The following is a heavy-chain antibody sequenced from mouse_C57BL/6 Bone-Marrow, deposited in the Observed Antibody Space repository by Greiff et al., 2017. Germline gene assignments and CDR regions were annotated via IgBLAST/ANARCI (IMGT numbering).Heavy chain of an antibody. V-gene: IGHV14-4*01. CDR3: TPYYYGSEAY. D-gene: IGHD1-1*01. J-gene: IGHJ3*01. CDR2: IDPENGAT. CDR1: GFNIKDDY. Sequence: EVQLQQSGAELVRPGASVKLSCTASGFNIKDDYMHWVKQRPEQGLEWIGWIDPENGATEYASKFQGKATITADTSSNTAYLQLSSLTSEDTAVYYCTPYYYGSEAYWGQGTLVTVSA.